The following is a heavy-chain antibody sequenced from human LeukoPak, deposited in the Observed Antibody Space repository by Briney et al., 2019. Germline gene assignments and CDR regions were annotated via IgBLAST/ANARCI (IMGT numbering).Heavy chain of an antibody. CDR1: GGSISSGSYY. Sequence: PSQTLSLTCTVSGGSISSGSYYWSWIRQPAGKGLEWIGYIYYSGSTNYNPSLKSRVTISVDTSKNQFSLKLSSVTAADTAVYYCARSPVVPPVELDYWGQGTLVTVSS. D-gene: IGHD2-2*01. J-gene: IGHJ4*02. CDR2: IYYSGST. V-gene: IGHV4-61*10. CDR3: ARSPVVPPVELDY.